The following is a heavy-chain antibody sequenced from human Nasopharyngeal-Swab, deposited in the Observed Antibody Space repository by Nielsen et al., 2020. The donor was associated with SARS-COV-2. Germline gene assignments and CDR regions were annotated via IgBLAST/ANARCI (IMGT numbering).Heavy chain of an antibody. Sequence: SETLSLTCTVSGDSITSSTYYWAWIRQPPGKGLEWIASIYHSGSTYYNPSLKSRVTISVDTSKNQFSLKLSSVTAADTAVYYCARHDCSSTSCYYYYYYYMDVWGKGTTVTVSS. CDR3: ARHDCSSTSCYYYYYYYMDV. D-gene: IGHD2-2*01. J-gene: IGHJ6*03. V-gene: IGHV4-39*01. CDR2: IYHSGST. CDR1: GDSITSSTYY.